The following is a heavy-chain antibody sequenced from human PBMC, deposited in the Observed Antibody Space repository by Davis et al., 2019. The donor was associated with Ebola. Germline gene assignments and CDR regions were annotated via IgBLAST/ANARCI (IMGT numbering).Heavy chain of an antibody. CDR1: GYTFTDYN. CDR2: VILKSGAT. J-gene: IGHJ4*02. CDR3: AARAGGGWYEAEY. D-gene: IGHD6-19*01. V-gene: IGHV1-2*06. Sequence: ASVQVSCKASGYTFTDYNIHWMRQAPGQGLEWLGRVILKSGATNYAQKFQGRVTMTTDTSTSTAYMELRRLRSDDTAVYYCAARAGGGWYEAEYWGQGTLVTVSS.